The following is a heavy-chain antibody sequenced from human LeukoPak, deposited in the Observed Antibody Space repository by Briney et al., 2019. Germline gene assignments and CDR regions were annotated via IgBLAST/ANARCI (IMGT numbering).Heavy chain of an antibody. Sequence: SETLSLTCTVSGGSISSYYWSWIRQPPGKGLEWIGHVFYTGSSNYNPSLKSRVTISVDTSKNQFSLKLSSVTAADTAVYYCARTPRTVAAYYYYGMDVWGQGTTVTVSS. V-gene: IGHV4-59*08. D-gene: IGHD6-19*01. CDR2: VFYTGSS. CDR1: GGSISSYY. CDR3: ARTPRTVAAYYYYGMDV. J-gene: IGHJ6*02.